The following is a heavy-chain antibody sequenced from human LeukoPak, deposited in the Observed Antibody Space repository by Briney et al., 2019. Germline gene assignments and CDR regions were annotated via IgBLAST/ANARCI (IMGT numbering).Heavy chain of an antibody. D-gene: IGHD2-8*01. V-gene: IGHV4-59*01. CDR2: IYYSGST. CDR1: GGSISSYY. J-gene: IGHJ5*02. CDR3: ARDIMVAGRVVPWFDP. Sequence: TSETLSLTCTVSGGSISSYYWSWIRQPPGKGLEWIGYIYYSGSTNYNPSLKSRVTISVDPSKNQFSLKLSSAPGAEPGVYYWARDIMVAGRVVPWFDPGGQETLVTVSS.